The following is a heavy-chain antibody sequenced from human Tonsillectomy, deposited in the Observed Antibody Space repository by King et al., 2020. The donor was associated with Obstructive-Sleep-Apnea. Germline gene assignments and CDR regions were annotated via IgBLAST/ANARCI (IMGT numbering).Heavy chain of an antibody. Sequence: VQLVESGGGLVKPGGSLRLSCAASGFTLSDYYMTWIRQAPGKGLEWVSYISSSSSTIYYADSVKGRFTISRDNAKNSLYLHMNSLRAEDTAVYYCARGILSFYSYYAMDVWGQGTTVTVSS. J-gene: IGHJ6*02. CDR1: GFTLSDYY. CDR2: ISSSSSTI. CDR3: ARGILSFYSYYAMDV. V-gene: IGHV3-11*01.